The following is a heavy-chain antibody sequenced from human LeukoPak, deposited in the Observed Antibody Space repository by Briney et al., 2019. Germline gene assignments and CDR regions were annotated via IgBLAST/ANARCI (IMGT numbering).Heavy chain of an antibody. CDR3: ARAVIVVAAATQRNWFDP. V-gene: IGHV4-34*01. CDR2: INHSGVT. J-gene: IGHJ5*02. D-gene: IGHD2-15*01. Sequence: SETLSLTCAVYGRSFSGYYWTWIRQTPGKGLEWIGEINHSGVTDYNPSLRSRVTISVDTSKNQFSLKLSSVTAADTAIYYCARAVIVVAAATQRNWFDPWGQGTLVTVSS. CDR1: GRSFSGYY.